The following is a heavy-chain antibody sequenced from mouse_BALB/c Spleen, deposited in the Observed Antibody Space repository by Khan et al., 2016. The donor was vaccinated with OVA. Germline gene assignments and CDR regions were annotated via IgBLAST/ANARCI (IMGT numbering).Heavy chain of an antibody. CDR2: INSNGGTT. D-gene: IGHD2-3*01. CDR1: GFTFSSYG. Sequence: EVALVASGGGLVQPGGSLKLSCAASGFTFSSYGMSWVRQTPDKRLELVAIINSNGGTTYYPDSVKGRFTISRDNATNTMYLQMRSLKYEDTAMYYCARVLYNGYYYYYAMDYWGQGTSVTVSA. V-gene: IGHV5-6-3*01. J-gene: IGHJ4*01. CDR3: ARVLYNGYYYYYAMDY.